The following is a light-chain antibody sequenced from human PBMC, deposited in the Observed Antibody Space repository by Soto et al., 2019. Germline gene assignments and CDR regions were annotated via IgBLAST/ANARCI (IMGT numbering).Light chain of an antibody. J-gene: IGKJ1*01. CDR1: QALLRSNGYIY. CDR2: DAS. Sequence: DIVMTQSPLSLTVTPGEPASISCRSSQALLRSNGYIYFNWYQQKPGKAPKLLIYDASNLETGVPSRFSGSGSETDFTLTISSLQPEDFATYYCQQSYSTPWTFGQGTKVDIK. V-gene: IGKV1-39*01. CDR3: QQSYSTPWT.